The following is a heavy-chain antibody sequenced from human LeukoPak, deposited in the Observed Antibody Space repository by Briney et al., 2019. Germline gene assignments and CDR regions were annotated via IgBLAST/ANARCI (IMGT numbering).Heavy chain of an antibody. D-gene: IGHD6-13*01. CDR1: GGSFSGYY. CDR2: INHSGST. Sequence: SETLSLTCAVYGGSFSGYYWSWIRQPPGKGLEWIGEINHSGSTNYNPSLKSRVTISVDTSKNQFSLKLSSVTAADTAVYYCARVNGEVQQQLAMFDPWGQGTLVTVSS. CDR3: ARVNGEVQQQLAMFDP. V-gene: IGHV4-34*01. J-gene: IGHJ5*02.